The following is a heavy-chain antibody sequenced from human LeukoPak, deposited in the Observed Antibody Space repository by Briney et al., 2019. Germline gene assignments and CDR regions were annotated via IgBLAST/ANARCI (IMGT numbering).Heavy chain of an antibody. CDR3: AKQDRGTGIAAGLDY. V-gene: IGHV4-59*08. Sequence: SETLSLTCTVSGGSISSYYWSWIRQPPGKGLEWIGYISYSGGTNYNPSLKSRVTISVGMSKNHFSLRLSSVTAADTAVYYCAKQDRGTGIAAGLDYWGQGTLVTVSS. D-gene: IGHD6-13*01. CDR2: ISYSGGT. J-gene: IGHJ4*02. CDR1: GGSISSYY.